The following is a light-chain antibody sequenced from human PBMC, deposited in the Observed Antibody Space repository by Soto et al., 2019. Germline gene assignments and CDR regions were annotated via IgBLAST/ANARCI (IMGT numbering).Light chain of an antibody. J-gene: IGKJ2*01. CDR2: AAS. Sequence: DIQMNQSTSSVSASVGDRVTITCRASQDISSWLAWYQQRRGRAPKLLIYAASSLQSGVPSRFSGSGSGTDFTLTISSLQPEDFATYYCQQANSFPYTFGQGTKLEIK. CDR3: QQANSFPYT. V-gene: IGKV1-12*01. CDR1: QDISSW.